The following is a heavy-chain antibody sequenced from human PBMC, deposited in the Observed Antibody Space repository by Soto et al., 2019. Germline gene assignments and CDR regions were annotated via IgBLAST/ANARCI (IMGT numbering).Heavy chain of an antibody. Sequence: GASVKVSCKASGGTFSSYAISWVRQAPGQGLEWMGGIIPIFGTANYAQKFQGRVTITADESTSTAYMELSSLRSEDTAVYYCARDNFVYYDSSGYSESYGMDVWGKGTTVTVSS. V-gene: IGHV1-69*13. J-gene: IGHJ6*04. D-gene: IGHD3-22*01. CDR3: ARDNFVYYDSSGYSESYGMDV. CDR2: IIPIFGTA. CDR1: GGTFSSYA.